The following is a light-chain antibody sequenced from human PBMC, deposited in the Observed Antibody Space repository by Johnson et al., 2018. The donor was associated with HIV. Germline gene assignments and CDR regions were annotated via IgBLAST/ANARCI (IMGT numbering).Light chain of an antibody. V-gene: IGLV1-51*02. CDR3: GTWDSSLTLYV. CDR2: ENN. Sequence: QSVLTQPPSVSAAPGQKVTISCSGSSSNIGNNYVSWYQQLPGTAPKVLIHENNKRPSGIPDRFSGSKSGTSATLGITGLQTGDEADYYCGTWDSSLTLYVFGTGTKVTVL. CDR1: SSNIGNNY. J-gene: IGLJ1*01.